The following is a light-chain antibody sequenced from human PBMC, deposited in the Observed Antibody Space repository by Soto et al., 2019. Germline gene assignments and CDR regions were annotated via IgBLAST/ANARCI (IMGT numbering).Light chain of an antibody. CDR2: GAS. CDR3: HHYGSSPLT. V-gene: IGKV3-20*01. CDR1: QNISSY. Sequence: IVLTQSPATLSLSPGERATLSCRAIQNISSYLIWYQQKPGQAPRLLVFGASSRVLGIPDRFSGSGSGTDFTLTISRLEPEDFAVYYCHHYGSSPLTFGQGTRLEI. J-gene: IGKJ5*01.